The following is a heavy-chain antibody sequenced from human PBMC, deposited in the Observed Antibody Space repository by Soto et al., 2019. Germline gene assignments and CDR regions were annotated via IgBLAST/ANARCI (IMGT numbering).Heavy chain of an antibody. D-gene: IGHD5-18*01. CDR1: GFTFSSYS. Sequence: GGSLRLSCAASGFTFSSYSMNWVRQAPGKGLEWVSSISSSSSYIYYADSVKGRFTISRDNAKNSLYLQMNSLRAEDTAVYYCARTSSRGYSYGIFDYWGQGTLVTVSS. CDR3: ARTSSRGYSYGIFDY. J-gene: IGHJ4*02. CDR2: ISSSSSYI. V-gene: IGHV3-21*01.